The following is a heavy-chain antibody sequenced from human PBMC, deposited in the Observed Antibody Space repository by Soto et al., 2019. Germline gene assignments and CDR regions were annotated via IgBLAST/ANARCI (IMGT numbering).Heavy chain of an antibody. J-gene: IGHJ5*02. Sequence: SETLSLTCTVSGGSISSGGYYWSWIRQHPGKGLEWIGYIYYSGSTNYNPSLKSRVTISVDTSKNQFSLKLSSVTAADTSVYYCARGGSSSWFLIVGWFDPWGQGTLVTVSS. CDR1: GGSISSGGYY. D-gene: IGHD6-13*01. V-gene: IGHV4-61*08. CDR2: IYYSGST. CDR3: ARGGSSSWFLIVGWFDP.